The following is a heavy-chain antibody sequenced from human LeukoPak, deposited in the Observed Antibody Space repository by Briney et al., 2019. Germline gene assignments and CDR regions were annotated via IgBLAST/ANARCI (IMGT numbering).Heavy chain of an antibody. V-gene: IGHV3-30*02. J-gene: IGHJ4*02. CDR1: GFTFSSYG. CDR3: ARDSSMLRGPLVIYYFDF. D-gene: IGHD3-10*01. Sequence: GGSLRLSCAASGFTFSSYGMHWVRQAPGKGLEWVAFIRYDGSNKYYADSVKGRFTISRDNSKNTLYLQMNSLRAEDTAVYYCARDSSMLRGPLVIYYFDFWGQGTLDTVSS. CDR2: IRYDGSNK.